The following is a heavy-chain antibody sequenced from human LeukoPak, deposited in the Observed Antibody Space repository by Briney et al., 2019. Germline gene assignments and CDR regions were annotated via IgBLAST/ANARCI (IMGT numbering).Heavy chain of an antibody. J-gene: IGHJ4*02. D-gene: IGHD5-24*01. CDR3: ARVDMATSYFDS. CDR1: GYSFSSYW. CDR2: IYPGDSDT. Sequence: GESLKISCKGSGYSFSSYWIGWVRQMPGKGLEWMAIIYPGDSDTKYSPSFQGQVIISADKSISTAYLQWSSLKASDSAMYCCARVDMATSYFDSWGQGTLVTVSS. V-gene: IGHV5-51*01.